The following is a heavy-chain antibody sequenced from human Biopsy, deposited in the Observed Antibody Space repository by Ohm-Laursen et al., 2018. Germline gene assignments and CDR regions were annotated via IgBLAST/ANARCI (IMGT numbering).Heavy chain of an antibody. J-gene: IGHJ5*02. CDR1: GGSLSSYS. Sequence: SETLSLTCTVSGGSLSSYSWSWIQQPAGKGLEWIGQIYTSGITNYNPSLKSRVTMSVDTSKNKFSLRVSSVTAADTAVYYCARDRDRRGWFDPWGHGTLVTVSS. CDR2: IYTSGIT. CDR3: ARDRDRRGWFDP. V-gene: IGHV4-4*07. D-gene: IGHD1-14*01.